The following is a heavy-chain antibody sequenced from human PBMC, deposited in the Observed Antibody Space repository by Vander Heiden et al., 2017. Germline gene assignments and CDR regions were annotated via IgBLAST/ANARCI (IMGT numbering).Heavy chain of an antibody. D-gene: IGHD3-10*01. CDR1: GFTFSTYA. J-gene: IGHJ4*02. V-gene: IGHV3-23*01. CDR3: AKYIYGGDGSGSYYDY. Sequence: EVQLLESGADLVQPGGSLRLSCAASGFTFSTYAMRWVRQAPGKGVEWVSSISRNGGSTSSADSVKGRFTISRDNSENTRYLQMNSLRHDETAVYYCAKYIYGGDGSGSYYDYLGLLTLVPVS. CDR2: ISRNGGST.